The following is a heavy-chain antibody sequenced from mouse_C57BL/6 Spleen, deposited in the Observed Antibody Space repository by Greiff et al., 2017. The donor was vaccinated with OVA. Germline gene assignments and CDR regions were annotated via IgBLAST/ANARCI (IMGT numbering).Heavy chain of an antibody. D-gene: IGHD4-1*01. CDR2: ISYDGSN. J-gene: IGHJ2*01. CDR3: ARGANWDVHFDY. Sequence: EVHLVESGPGLVKPSQSLSLTCSVTGYSITSGYYWNWIRQFPGNKLEWMGYISYDGSNNYNPSLKNRISITRDTSKNQFFLKLNSVTTEDTATYYCARGANWDVHFDYWGQGTTLTVSS. CDR1: GYSITSGYY. V-gene: IGHV3-6*01.